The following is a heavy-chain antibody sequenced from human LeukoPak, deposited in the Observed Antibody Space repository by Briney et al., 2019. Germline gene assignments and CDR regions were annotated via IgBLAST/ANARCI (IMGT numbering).Heavy chain of an antibody. J-gene: IGHJ4*02. CDR3: AKDIYSSSPLDD. V-gene: IGHV3-7*03. CDR2: IKQDGSEK. Sequence: GGSLRLSCAASEFTFSTFWMSWVRQAPGKGLEWVANIKQDGSEKRYVDSVKGRFTISRDNSKNSLYLQMNSLRTEDTALYYCAKDIYSSSPLDDWGQGTLVTVSS. D-gene: IGHD6-13*01. CDR1: EFTFSTFW.